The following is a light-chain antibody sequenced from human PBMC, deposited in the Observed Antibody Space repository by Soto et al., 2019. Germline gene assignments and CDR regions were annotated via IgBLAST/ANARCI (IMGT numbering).Light chain of an antibody. CDR1: RSNIGAIYD. Sequence: QSVLTQPPSVSGAPGQRVTISCTGSRSNIGAIYDVHWYQQLPGTAPKLLIYGNSNRPSGVPDRFSGSKSGTSASLAITGLQAEDEADYYCQSYDSSHWVFGGGTKLTVL. CDR3: QSYDSSHWV. V-gene: IGLV1-40*01. J-gene: IGLJ3*02. CDR2: GNS.